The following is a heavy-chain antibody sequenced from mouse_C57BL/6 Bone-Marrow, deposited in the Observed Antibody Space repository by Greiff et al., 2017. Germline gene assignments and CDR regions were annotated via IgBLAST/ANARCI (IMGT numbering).Heavy chain of an antibody. V-gene: IGHV3-6*01. CDR3: AIDGGWLLKWYFDV. J-gene: IGHJ1*03. Sequence: EVKLMESGPGLVKPSQSLSLTCSVTGYSITSGYYWNWIRQFPGNKLEWMGYISYDGSNNYNPSLKNRISITRDTSKNQFFLKLNSVTTEDTATYYCAIDGGWLLKWYFDVWGTGTTVTVSS. CDR2: ISYDGSN. D-gene: IGHD2-3*01. CDR1: GYSITSGYY.